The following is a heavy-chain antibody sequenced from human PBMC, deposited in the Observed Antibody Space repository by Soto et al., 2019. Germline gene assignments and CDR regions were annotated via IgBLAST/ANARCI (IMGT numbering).Heavy chain of an antibody. CDR3: TRASSYADY. CDR1: GFSFSDHY. J-gene: IGHJ4*02. D-gene: IGHD2-2*01. Sequence: GGSLRLTCTAYGFSFSDHYMDWVRQAPGKGLEWVGRARNKANSYTTEYAASVRGRFTISRDDSKSIGYLQMSSLKTEDTAVYYCTRASSYADYWGQGTLVTVSS. CDR2: ARNKANSYTT. V-gene: IGHV3-72*01.